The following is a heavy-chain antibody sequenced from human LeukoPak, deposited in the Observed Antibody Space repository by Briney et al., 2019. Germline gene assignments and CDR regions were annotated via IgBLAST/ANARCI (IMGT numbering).Heavy chain of an antibody. D-gene: IGHD6-6*01. Sequence: GASVKVSCKASGYTFTTYGINWVRQAPGQGLEWMGWISAYNGNTNYAQNLQGRVILTTDTSASTAYMELRSLRSDDTAVYYCARDLIAARPGWFDPWGQGTLVIVSS. J-gene: IGHJ5*02. CDR3: ARDLIAARPGWFDP. CDR2: ISAYNGNT. V-gene: IGHV1-18*01. CDR1: GYTFTTYG.